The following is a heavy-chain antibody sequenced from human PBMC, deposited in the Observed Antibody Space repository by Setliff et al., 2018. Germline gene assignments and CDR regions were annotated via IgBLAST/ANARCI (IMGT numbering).Heavy chain of an antibody. J-gene: IGHJ6*02. CDR2: INHSGST. V-gene: IGHV4-34*01. D-gene: IGHD6-13*01. Sequence: SETLSLTCAVYGGSFTDHFWSWIRQPPGKGLEWIGEINHSGSTNYNTSLKSRVSISVDASKNQFSLKLTSVTAAGTAVYYCARGAGYSSRWYIYYYGMDVWGQGTTVTVSS. CDR3: ARGAGYSSRWYIYYYGMDV. CDR1: GGSFTDHF.